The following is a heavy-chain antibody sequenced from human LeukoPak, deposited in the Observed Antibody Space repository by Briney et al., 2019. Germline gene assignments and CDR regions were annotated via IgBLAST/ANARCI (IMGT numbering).Heavy chain of an antibody. Sequence: GGSLRLSCAASGFTFSSYSMNWVRQAPGKGLEWVSSISSSSSYIYYADSVKGRFTISRDNAKNSLYLQMNSLRAEDTAVYYCARAGRSSSWLYYYYYMDVWGKGTTVTISS. CDR3: ARAGRSSSWLYYYYYMDV. CDR2: ISSSSSYI. V-gene: IGHV3-21*04. J-gene: IGHJ6*03. D-gene: IGHD6-13*01. CDR1: GFTFSSYS.